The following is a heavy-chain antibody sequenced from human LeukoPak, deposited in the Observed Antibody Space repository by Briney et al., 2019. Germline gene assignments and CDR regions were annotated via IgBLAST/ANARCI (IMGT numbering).Heavy chain of an antibody. V-gene: IGHV3-48*01. D-gene: IGHD4-17*01. J-gene: IGHJ4*02. Sequence: GGSLRLSCAASGFTFSSYSMNWVRQAPGKGLEWVSYVSSSSSTIYYADSVKGRFTISRDNAKNSLYLQMNSLRAEDTAVYYCARLLGPVDYWGQGTLVTVSS. CDR1: GFTFSSYS. CDR3: ARLLGPVDY. CDR2: VSSSSSTI.